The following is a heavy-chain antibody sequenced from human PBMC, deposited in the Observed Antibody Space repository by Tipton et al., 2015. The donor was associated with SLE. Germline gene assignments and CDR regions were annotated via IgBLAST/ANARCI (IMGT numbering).Heavy chain of an antibody. J-gene: IGHJ3*02. CDR1: GYSFTSYW. Sequence: QLVQSGAEVKKPGESLKISCTGSGYSFTSYWIGWVRQMPGKGLEWMGIIYPGDSDTRYSPSFQGQVTISADKSISPAYLQWSSLKASDTAMYYCARHKVESVLRFLEWLYHDAFDIWGQGTMVTVSS. CDR3: ARHKVESVLRFLEWLYHDAFDI. CDR2: IYPGDSDT. V-gene: IGHV5-51*01. D-gene: IGHD3-3*01.